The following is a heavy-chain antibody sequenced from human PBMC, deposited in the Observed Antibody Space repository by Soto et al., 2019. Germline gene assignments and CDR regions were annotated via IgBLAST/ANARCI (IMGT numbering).Heavy chain of an antibody. CDR2: IYYSGST. J-gene: IGHJ3*02. Sequence: SETLSLTCTVAGGSISSSSYCWGWIRQPPGKGLEWIGSIYYSGSTYYNPSLKSRVTISVDTSKNQFSLKLSSVTAADTAVYYCARLSVTTENAFDIWGQGTMVTVSS. CDR1: GGSISSSSYC. V-gene: IGHV4-39*01. D-gene: IGHD4-17*01. CDR3: ARLSVTTENAFDI.